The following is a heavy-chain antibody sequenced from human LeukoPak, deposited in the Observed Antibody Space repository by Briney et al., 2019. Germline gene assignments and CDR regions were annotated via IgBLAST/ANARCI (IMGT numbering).Heavy chain of an antibody. CDR3: AKLRSGWVVAASDY. J-gene: IGHJ4*02. V-gene: IGHV3-73*01. CDR2: IRSRANNYAT. D-gene: IGHD2-15*01. CDR1: GFTFSVSA. Sequence: GGSLRLSCAASGFTFSVSAIHWVRQASGKGLEWVGQIRSRANNYATSYIASVKGRFTISRDDSENTAYLQMNSLRAEDTAVYYCAKLRSGWVVAASDYWGQGTLVTVSS.